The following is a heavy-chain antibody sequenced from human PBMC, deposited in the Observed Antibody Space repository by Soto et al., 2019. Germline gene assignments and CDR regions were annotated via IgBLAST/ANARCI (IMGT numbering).Heavy chain of an antibody. J-gene: IGHJ4*02. V-gene: IGHV3-9*01. D-gene: IGHD3-10*01. Sequence: EVQLVESGGGFVQPGRSLRLSCAASGFIFDDYAMHWVRQAPGKGLEWVSGISWNSANIGYADSVKGRFTISRDNAKRSLYLQMNSLRTEDTALYYCAKDISLDVYGSGSYSYLDYWGQGALVTVSS. CDR1: GFIFDDYA. CDR2: ISWNSANI. CDR3: AKDISLDVYGSGSYSYLDY.